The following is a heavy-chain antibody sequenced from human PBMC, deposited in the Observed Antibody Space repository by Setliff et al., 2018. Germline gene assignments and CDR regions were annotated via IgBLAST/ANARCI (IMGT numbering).Heavy chain of an antibody. CDR2: IYWSGNT. V-gene: IGHV4-39*01. CDR1: GGSISSSSYY. CDR3: ASNRAAMALDDP. D-gene: IGHD5-18*01. J-gene: IGHJ5*02. Sequence: PSETLSLTCTVSGGSISSSSYYWGWVRQSPGKGLEWIGSIYWSGNTWYNPSFKSRVTISIDTSKNQFSLKMSSVTAADTAVYYCASNRAAMALDDPWGQGKLVTVSS.